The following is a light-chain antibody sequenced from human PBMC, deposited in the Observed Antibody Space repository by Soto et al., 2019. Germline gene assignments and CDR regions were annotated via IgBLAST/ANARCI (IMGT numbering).Light chain of an antibody. Sequence: IVMTQSPATLSVSPGETATLSCRASQYVSNKVAWYQQKPGQAPSLLILGASTRATGVPARFSGSGSGTEFTLTISSLEPEDFAVYYCQQRSNWPPITFGQGTRLEIK. CDR2: GAS. J-gene: IGKJ5*01. CDR3: QQRSNWPPIT. CDR1: QYVSNK. V-gene: IGKV3-15*01.